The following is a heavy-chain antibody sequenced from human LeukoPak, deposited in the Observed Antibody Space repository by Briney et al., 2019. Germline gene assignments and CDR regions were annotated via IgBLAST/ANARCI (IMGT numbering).Heavy chain of an antibody. CDR1: GYTFIDYD. J-gene: IGHJ6*03. Sequence: ASVKVSCKASGYTFIDYDVNWVRHAPGQGLEWRGWMNPTSGDTGYAQKFQGRVTMTRSMSKNTAYMELSRLRSEDTAVYFCARVVMKAFYYYYMDVWGKGTTIIISS. CDR3: ARVVMKAFYYYYMDV. D-gene: IGHD2-21*01. V-gene: IGHV1-8*01. CDR2: MNPTSGDT.